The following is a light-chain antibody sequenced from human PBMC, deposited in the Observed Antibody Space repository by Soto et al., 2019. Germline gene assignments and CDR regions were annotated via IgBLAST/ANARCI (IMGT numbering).Light chain of an antibody. Sequence: QTVVTQEPSFSVSPGGTVTLTCGLSSGSVSTSYYPSWYQQTTGQAPRTLIYSTNTRSSGVPDRFSGSILGNKAALTITGAQADDESDYYCVLYMGSGYVVFGGGTKLTVL. CDR1: SGSVSTSYY. CDR3: VLYMGSGYVV. J-gene: IGLJ2*01. V-gene: IGLV8-61*01. CDR2: STN.